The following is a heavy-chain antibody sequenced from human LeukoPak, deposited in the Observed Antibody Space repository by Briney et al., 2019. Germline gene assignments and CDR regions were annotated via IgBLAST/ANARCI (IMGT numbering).Heavy chain of an antibody. CDR2: ISGSGGST. J-gene: IGHJ6*03. D-gene: IGHD3-10*01. V-gene: IGHV3-23*01. CDR1: GFTFSSYA. CDR3: TKDRDFYGSGTDYYMDV. Sequence: GGSLRLSCAASGFTFSSYAMSWVRQAPGKGLEWVSAISGSGGSTYYADSVKGRFTISRDNSKNTLYLQMNSLRAEDTAVYYCTKDRDFYGSGTDYYMDVWGKGTTVTISS.